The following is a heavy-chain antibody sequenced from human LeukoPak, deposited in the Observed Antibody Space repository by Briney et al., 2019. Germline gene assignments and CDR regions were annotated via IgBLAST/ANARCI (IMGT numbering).Heavy chain of an antibody. CDR1: GFTFSSYG. CDR2: IRYDGSNK. CDR3: ATVVPAATVFDY. J-gene: IGHJ4*02. Sequence: GGSLRLSCAASGFTFSSYGMHWVRQAPGKGLEWVAFIRYDGSNKYYADSVKGRFTISRDNSKNTLYLQMNSLRAEDTAVYYCATVVPAATVFDYWGQGTLVTVSS. D-gene: IGHD2-2*01. V-gene: IGHV3-30*02.